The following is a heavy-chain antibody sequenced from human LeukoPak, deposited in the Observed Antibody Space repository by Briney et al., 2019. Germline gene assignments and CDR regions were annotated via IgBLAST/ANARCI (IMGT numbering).Heavy chain of an antibody. CDR3: ARHSTLSSSLEY. J-gene: IGHJ4*02. CDR2: IFPGDSDT. V-gene: IGHV5-51*01. Sequence: KVGASLKISCKGSGYSFTSYWIGWVRQLPGKGLECMGIIFPGDSDTRYSPSFQGQVTISADKSINTAYLQWSSLEASDTAMYYCARHSTLSSSLEYWGQGTLVTVSS. CDR1: GYSFTSYW. D-gene: IGHD6-6*01.